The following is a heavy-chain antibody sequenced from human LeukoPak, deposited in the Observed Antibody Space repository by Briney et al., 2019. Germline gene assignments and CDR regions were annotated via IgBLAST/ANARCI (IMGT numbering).Heavy chain of an antibody. CDR2: IRYDGSNK. J-gene: IGHJ4*02. Sequence: SGGSLRLSCAASGFTFSSYGMHWVRQAPGKGLEWVAFIRYDGSNKYYADSVKGRFTISRDNSKNTLYLQMNSLRAEDTAVYYCARLRIMITFGGVIDPFDYWGQGTLVTVSS. CDR3: ARLRIMITFGGVIDPFDY. CDR1: GFTFSSYG. D-gene: IGHD3-16*02. V-gene: IGHV3-30*02.